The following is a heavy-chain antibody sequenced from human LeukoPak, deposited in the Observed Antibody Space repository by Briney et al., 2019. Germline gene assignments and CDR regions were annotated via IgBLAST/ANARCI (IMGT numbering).Heavy chain of an antibody. J-gene: IGHJ5*02. CDR2: IYYSGRI. D-gene: IGHD3-16*01. CDR3: ARHVSRDIGGYSWFDP. V-gene: IGHV4-39*01. Sequence: PSGTLSLTCTVSGGSISSNSYYWVWIRQPPGKGLEWLGSIYYSGRIYYNPSLKRRVTISVDTSKNQFCLKMSSVSAADTAVYYCARHVSRDIGGYSWFDPWGEGSLVTVSS. CDR1: GGSISSNSYY.